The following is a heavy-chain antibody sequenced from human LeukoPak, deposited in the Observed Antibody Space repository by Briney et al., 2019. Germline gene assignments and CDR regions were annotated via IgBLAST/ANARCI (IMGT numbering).Heavy chain of an antibody. CDR2: ISFDGVNT. Sequence: GGSLRLSCAAPGFTFSTYAIHWVRQAPGKGLEWVAVISFDGVNTFYADSVKGRFTISRDNSNNTVYLQMNNLRPEDTAVFYCARGQGYESYYYMDVWGKGTTVSVSS. D-gene: IGHD2-2*01. J-gene: IGHJ6*03. CDR1: GFTFSTYA. V-gene: IGHV3-30*04. CDR3: ARGQGYESYYYMDV.